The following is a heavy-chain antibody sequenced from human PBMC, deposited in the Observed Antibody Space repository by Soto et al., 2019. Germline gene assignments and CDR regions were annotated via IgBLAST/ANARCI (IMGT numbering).Heavy chain of an antibody. Sequence: PGGSLRLSCAASGFTFSSYGMHWVRQAPGKWLEWVAVIWYDGSNKYYADSVKGRFTISRDNSKDTLYLQMNSLRADDTAVYYCGKERRGSGWFVCDYWGQGXLVTVYS. D-gene: IGHD6-19*01. CDR2: IWYDGSNK. J-gene: IGHJ4*02. V-gene: IGHV3-33*06. CDR1: GFTFSSYG. CDR3: GKERRGSGWFVCDY.